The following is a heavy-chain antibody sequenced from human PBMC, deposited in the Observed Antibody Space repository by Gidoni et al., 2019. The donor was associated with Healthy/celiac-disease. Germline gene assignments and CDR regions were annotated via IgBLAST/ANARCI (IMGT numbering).Heavy chain of an antibody. CDR3: AREETNWFDP. CDR1: GGSMSSGGYS. CDR2: LYHSGSN. J-gene: IGHJ5*02. Sequence: QLQLQESGSGLVKPSQTLSLTCAVSGGSMSSGGYSWSWIRQPPGKGLEWNGYLYHSGSNYYNPSLKSRVTISVDRSKNQFSLKLSSVTAADTAVYYCAREETNWFDPWGQGTLVTVSS. V-gene: IGHV4-30-2*01.